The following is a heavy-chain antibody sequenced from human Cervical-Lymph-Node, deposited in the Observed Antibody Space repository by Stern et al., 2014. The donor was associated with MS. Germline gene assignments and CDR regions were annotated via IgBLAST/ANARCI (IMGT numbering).Heavy chain of an antibody. Sequence: EVQLLESGGGLVQPGGSLRLSCAASGFTFSTYAFSWVRQAPGKGLEWVSRISDSGVYTYYADSMKGRITISRDNSKSMLYLEMQSLSAEDTAVYHCAKDLGRGVVVVPLYGLDVWGQGTTVTVSS. CDR2: ISDSGVYT. D-gene: IGHD2-2*01. V-gene: IGHV3-23*01. CDR1: GFTFSTYA. CDR3: AKDLGRGVVVVPLYGLDV. J-gene: IGHJ6*02.